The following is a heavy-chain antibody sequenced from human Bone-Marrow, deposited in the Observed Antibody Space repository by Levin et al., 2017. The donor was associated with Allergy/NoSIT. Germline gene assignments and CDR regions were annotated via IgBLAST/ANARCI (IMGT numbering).Heavy chain of an antibody. CDR1: GFAFDTYA. Sequence: GESLKISCSASGFAFDTYAMTWVRQGPGKGLEWVAGISGSGITTTYAGSMEGRFTISRDNSNNTVFLQMDSLGAGDTAVYYCVRSGLYYDIFSGYYYWGEGTLVSVAT. CDR2: ISGSGITT. CDR3: VRSGLYYDIFSGYYY. V-gene: IGHV3-23*01. J-gene: IGHJ4*02. D-gene: IGHD3-9*01.